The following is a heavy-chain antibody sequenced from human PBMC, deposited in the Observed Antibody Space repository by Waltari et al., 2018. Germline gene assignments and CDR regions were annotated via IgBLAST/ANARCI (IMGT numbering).Heavy chain of an antibody. V-gene: IGHV7-4-1*02. CDR1: GYTFTSYA. CDR3: ARDLGEYTPLGYCSGGSCYSSDY. D-gene: IGHD2-15*01. Sequence: QVQLVQSGSELKKPGASVKVSCKASGYTFTSYAMNWVRQAPGPGLEWMGWINTNTGNPTYAQGFTGRFVFSLDTSVSTADLQISSLKAEDTAVYYCARDLGEYTPLGYCSGGSCYSSDYWGQGTLVTVSS. J-gene: IGHJ4*02. CDR2: INTNTGNP.